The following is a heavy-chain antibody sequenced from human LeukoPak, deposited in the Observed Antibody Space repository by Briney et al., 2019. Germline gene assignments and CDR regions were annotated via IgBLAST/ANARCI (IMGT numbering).Heavy chain of an antibody. V-gene: IGHV1-24*01. CDR1: GYTLTELS. D-gene: IGHD2-8*01. CDR3: ATGGLMVYAAFDY. Sequence: ASVKVSCKVSGYTLTELSMHWLRQAPGKRLEWMGGFDPEDGETIYAQKFQGRVTMTEDTSTDTAYMELSSLRSEDTAVYYCATGGLMVYAAFDYWGQGTLVNVSS. J-gene: IGHJ4*02. CDR2: FDPEDGET.